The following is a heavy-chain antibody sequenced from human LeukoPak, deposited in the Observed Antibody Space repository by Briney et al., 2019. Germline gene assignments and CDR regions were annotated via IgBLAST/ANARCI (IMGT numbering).Heavy chain of an antibody. V-gene: IGHV4-39*07. CDR2: IYYSGST. D-gene: IGHD5-18*01. J-gene: IGHJ4*02. Sequence: PSETLSLTCTVSGGSISSSSYYWGWIRQPPGKGLEWIGSIYYSGSTYYNPSLKSRVTISVDTSKNQFSLKLSSVTAADTAVYYCARAGTAMVLDYFDYWGQGTLVTVSS. CDR1: GGSISSSSYY. CDR3: ARAGTAMVLDYFDY.